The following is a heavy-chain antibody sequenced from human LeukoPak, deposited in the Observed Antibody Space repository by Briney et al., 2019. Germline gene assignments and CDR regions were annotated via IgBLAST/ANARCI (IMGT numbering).Heavy chain of an antibody. D-gene: IGHD4-17*01. J-gene: IGHJ2*01. CDR1: GGTFSSYA. CDR2: MIPIFGTA. CDR3: SYGDYDWYFEL. Sequence: SVKVSCKASGGTFSSYAISWVRQAPGHGLEWMGRMIPIFGTADYAQKFQGRVTITTDESTTTAYMELSSLRSAATAVHYCSYGDYDWYFELSGRSTLVTVSP. V-gene: IGHV1-69*05.